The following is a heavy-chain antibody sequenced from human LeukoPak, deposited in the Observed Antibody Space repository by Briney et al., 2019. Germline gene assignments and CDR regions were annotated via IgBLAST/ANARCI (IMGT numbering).Heavy chain of an antibody. CDR2: IYYSGST. J-gene: IGHJ2*01. CDR1: GGSISSYY. D-gene: IGHD4-17*01. CDR3: ARVQDYGVDFDL. V-gene: IGHV4-59*01. Sequence: SSETLSLTCTVFGGSISSYYWSWIRQPPGKGLEWIGYIYYSGSTNYNPSLKSRVTISVDTSKNQFSLKLSSVTAADTAVYYCARVQDYGVDFDLWGRGTLVTVSS.